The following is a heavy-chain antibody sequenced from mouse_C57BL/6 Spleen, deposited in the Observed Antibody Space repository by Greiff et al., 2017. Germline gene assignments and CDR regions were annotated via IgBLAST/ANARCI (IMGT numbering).Heavy chain of an antibody. D-gene: IGHD1-1*01. CDR2: IDPEAGDT. CDR3: TDYGSSNYFDY. Sequence: VQLQPSGAELVRPGASVKLSCTASGFNIKDYYMHWVKQRPEQGLAWIGRIDPEAGDTEYAPQFQGKATMTADTSSNTAYLQLSSLTSEDTAVYYCTDYGSSNYFDYWGQGTTLTVSS. CDR1: GFNIKDYY. V-gene: IGHV14-1*01. J-gene: IGHJ2*01.